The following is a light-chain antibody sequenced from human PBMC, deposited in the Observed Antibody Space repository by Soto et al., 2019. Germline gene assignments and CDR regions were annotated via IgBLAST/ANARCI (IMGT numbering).Light chain of an antibody. V-gene: IGKV3-20*01. CDR3: QVYGMSPKT. CDR2: DAS. CDR1: QTVNNNY. J-gene: IGKJ1*01. Sequence: EIVLTQSPGTLSLSPGERATLSCRASQTVNNNYLAWYQQKPGQAPRLLLFDASTRATVIPDRFSGSGSGTDFTLTISRMEPEDFAVYYCQVYGMSPKTFGQGTKVAIK.